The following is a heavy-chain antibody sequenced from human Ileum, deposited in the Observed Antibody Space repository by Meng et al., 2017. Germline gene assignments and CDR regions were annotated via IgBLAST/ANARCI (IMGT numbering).Heavy chain of an antibody. D-gene: IGHD3-9*01. CDR3: ARQPTGYPNWLDP. J-gene: IGHJ5*02. CDR2: IHYSGST. CDR1: GGSMSGNFYS. Sequence: QVQLQESGPGLVRPSETLSLTCTVSGGSMSGNFYSWAWIRQPPGKGLEWIVTIHYSGSTYYNPSLKSRVTTSIDTSKKQFFLKLSSVTAADTAVYFCARQPTGYPNWLDPWGQGTLVTVSS. V-gene: IGHV4-39*07.